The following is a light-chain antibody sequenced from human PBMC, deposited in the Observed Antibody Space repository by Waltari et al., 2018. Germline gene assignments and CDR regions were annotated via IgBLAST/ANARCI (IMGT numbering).Light chain of an antibody. CDR3: CSYARAGTLL. J-gene: IGLJ2*01. Sequence: QSALTQPASVSGSPGQSITISCSGTYNDVETYNLVSWYQHSPGKAPKLLIYEVNRRPSGVSNRFSGSKSGNTASLTLSGLQAEDEAYYYCCSYARAGTLLFGGGTKLTVL. CDR1: YNDVETYNL. V-gene: IGLV2-23*02. CDR2: EVN.